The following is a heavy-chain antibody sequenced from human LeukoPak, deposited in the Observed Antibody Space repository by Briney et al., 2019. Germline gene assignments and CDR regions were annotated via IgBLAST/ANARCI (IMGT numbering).Heavy chain of an antibody. J-gene: IGHJ2*01. Sequence: GASVKVSCKASGYTFTSYDINWVRQATGQGLEWMGWMNPNSGNTGYAQKFQGRVTITRNTSISTAYMELSSLRSEDTAVYYCAACGGDCYSPRYFDLWGRGTLVTVSS. CDR1: GYTFTSYD. D-gene: IGHD2-21*02. CDR2: MNPNSGNT. V-gene: IGHV1-8*03. CDR3: AACGGDCYSPRYFDL.